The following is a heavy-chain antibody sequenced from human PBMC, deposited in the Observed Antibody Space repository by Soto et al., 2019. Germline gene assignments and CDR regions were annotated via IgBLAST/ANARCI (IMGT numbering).Heavy chain of an antibody. D-gene: IGHD2-15*01. J-gene: IGHJ5*02. V-gene: IGHV4-34*01. Sequence: SETLSLTCAVYGGSFSGYYWSWIRQPPGKGLEWIGEINHSGSTNYNPSLKSRVTISVDTSKNQFSLKLSSVTAADTAVYYCARLNIVVVVAASSNWFDPWGQGTLVTVSS. CDR2: INHSGST. CDR1: GGSFSGYY. CDR3: ARLNIVVVVAASSNWFDP.